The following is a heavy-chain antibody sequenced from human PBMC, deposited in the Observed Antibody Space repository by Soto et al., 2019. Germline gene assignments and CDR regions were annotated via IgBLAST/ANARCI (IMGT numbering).Heavy chain of an antibody. Sequence: EVQLVESGGGLVKPGGSLRLSCAASGFTFSSYNMNWVRQAPGKGLEWVPSISSSSTYIYYADSVKGRFTISRDNAKNSPYLQMNSLIAEDTAVYYCARETTYDNLTASYGNWFDPWGQGTLVTVSS. CDR3: ARETTYDNLTASYGNWFDP. CDR1: GFTFSSYN. D-gene: IGHD3-9*01. CDR2: ISSSSTYI. J-gene: IGHJ5*02. V-gene: IGHV3-21*01.